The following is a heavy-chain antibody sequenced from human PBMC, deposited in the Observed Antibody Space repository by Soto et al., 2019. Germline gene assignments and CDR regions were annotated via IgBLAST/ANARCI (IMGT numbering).Heavy chain of an antibody. J-gene: IGHJ5*02. V-gene: IGHV1-2*02. CDR3: AKGDSSWVSWFDP. CDR2: INPTTGAT. D-gene: IGHD6-19*01. Sequence: ASVKVSCKASGYTFTAQYLHWVRKAPGEGLEWMGWINPTTGATRYAQKFQGRVTVTRDTSMSTADLEVRSLRPDDTAVYYCAKGDSSWVSWFDPWGQGTPVTVSS. CDR1: GYTFTAQY.